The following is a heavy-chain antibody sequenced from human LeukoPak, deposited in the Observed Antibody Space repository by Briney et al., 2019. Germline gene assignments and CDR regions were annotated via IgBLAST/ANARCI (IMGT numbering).Heavy chain of an antibody. D-gene: IGHD3-3*01. CDR3: ARVGTRYDFLDYFDY. Sequence: GGSLRLSCAASGFTFSTYGMHWVRQAPGKGLEWVAVISYDGSNKNYADSVKGRFTISRDNSKNTLCLQMNTLRTEDTAVYYCARVGTRYDFLDYFDYWGQGTLVTVPS. J-gene: IGHJ4*02. CDR2: ISYDGSNK. V-gene: IGHV3-30-3*01. CDR1: GFTFSTYG.